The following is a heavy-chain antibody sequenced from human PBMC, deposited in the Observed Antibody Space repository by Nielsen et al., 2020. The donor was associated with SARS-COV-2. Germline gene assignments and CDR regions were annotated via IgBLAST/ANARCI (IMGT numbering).Heavy chain of an antibody. V-gene: IGHV3-7*01. J-gene: IGHJ6*02. Sequence: GESLQISCAASGFNFSTYWMSWVRQAPGKGLEWVANIKQDGSEKYFIDSVKGRFTISRDNAKNSLYLQMNSLRAEDTAVYYCARDWSSGSGSSYYYYGMDVWGQGTTVTVSS. CDR1: GFNFSTYW. CDR2: IKQDGSEK. D-gene: IGHD3-10*01. CDR3: ARDWSSGSGSSYYYYGMDV.